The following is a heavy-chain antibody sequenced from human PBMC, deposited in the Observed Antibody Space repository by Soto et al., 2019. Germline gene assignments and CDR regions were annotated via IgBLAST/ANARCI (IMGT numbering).Heavy chain of an antibody. CDR3: ARALVQYGSGSYYDY. D-gene: IGHD3-10*01. J-gene: IGHJ4*02. Sequence: ASVKVSCKASGYTFTSYAMHWVRQAPGQRLEWMGWINAGNGNTKYSQKFQGRVTITRDTSASTAYMELSSLRSEDTAVYYCARALVQYGSGSYYDYWGQGTLVTVSS. V-gene: IGHV1-3*01. CDR2: INAGNGNT. CDR1: GYTFTSYA.